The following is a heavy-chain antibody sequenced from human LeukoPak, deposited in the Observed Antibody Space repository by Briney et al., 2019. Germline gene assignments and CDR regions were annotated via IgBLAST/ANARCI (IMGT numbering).Heavy chain of an antibody. CDR3: ARGREVVVVPAASFDY. J-gene: IGHJ4*02. CDR2: INHSGST. D-gene: IGHD2-2*01. Sequence: SETLSLTCAVYGGSFSGYYWSWIRQPPGKGLEWIGEINHSGSTNYNPSLKSRVTISVDTSKNQFSLKLSSVTAADTAVYYCARGREVVVVPAASFDYWGQGTLVTVSS. CDR1: GGSFSGYY. V-gene: IGHV4-34*01.